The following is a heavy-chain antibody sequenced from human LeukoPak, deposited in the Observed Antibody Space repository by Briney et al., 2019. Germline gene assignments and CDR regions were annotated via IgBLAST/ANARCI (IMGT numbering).Heavy chain of an antibody. V-gene: IGHV3-30-3*02. CDR3: AKRGYSSGWYADY. CDR2: ISYDGSNK. D-gene: IGHD6-19*01. Sequence: GGSLRLSCAASGFTFSSYAMHWVRQAPGKGLEWVAVISYDGSNKYYADSVKGRFTISRDNSKNTLYLQMNSLRAEDTAVYYCAKRGYSSGWYADYWGQGTLVTVSS. CDR1: GFTFSSYA. J-gene: IGHJ4*02.